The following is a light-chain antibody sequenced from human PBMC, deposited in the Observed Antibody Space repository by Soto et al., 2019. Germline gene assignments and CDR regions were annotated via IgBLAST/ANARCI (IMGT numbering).Light chain of an antibody. V-gene: IGKV1-33*01. CDR3: QQYYSFPLT. J-gene: IGKJ4*01. Sequence: DIQMTQSPSSLSASVGDRVAITCQASQDISNYLNWYQQKPGKAPKLLIYKASSLESGVPSRFSGSGSGTDFTLTISCLQSEDFATYYCQQYYSFPLTFGGGTKVDI. CDR1: QDISNY. CDR2: KAS.